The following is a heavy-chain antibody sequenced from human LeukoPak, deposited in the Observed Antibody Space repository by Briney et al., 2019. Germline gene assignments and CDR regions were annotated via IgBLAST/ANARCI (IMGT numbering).Heavy chain of an antibody. V-gene: IGHV1-18*01. CDR3: ARERLAMVRGVIPKEAWGWFDP. J-gene: IGHJ5*02. CDR1: GYTFTSYG. CDR2: ISAYNGNT. D-gene: IGHD3-10*01. Sequence: ASVKVSCKASGYTFTSYGISWVRQAPGQGLEWMGWISAYNGNTNYAQKLQGRVTMTRDTSISTVYMELSRLRSDDTAVYYCARERLAMVRGVIPKEAWGWFDPWGQGTLVTVSS.